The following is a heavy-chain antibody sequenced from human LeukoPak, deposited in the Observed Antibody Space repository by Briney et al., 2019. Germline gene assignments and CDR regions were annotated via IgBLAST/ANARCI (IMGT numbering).Heavy chain of an antibody. J-gene: IGHJ4*02. D-gene: IGHD6-19*01. CDR3: ARVTAVAGTSVGVDA. Sequence: GGSLRLSCAASGFTFDDYGMSWVRQAPGKGLEWVSNINWNGDSTGYADSVKGRFTISRDNGKNSLYLQMNSLRAEDTAVYYCARVTAVAGTSVGVDAWGQGILVTVS. CDR1: GFTFDDYG. CDR2: INWNGDST. V-gene: IGHV3-20*04.